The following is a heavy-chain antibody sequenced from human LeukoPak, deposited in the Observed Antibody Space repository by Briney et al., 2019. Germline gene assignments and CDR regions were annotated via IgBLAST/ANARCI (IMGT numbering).Heavy chain of an antibody. V-gene: IGHV1-18*01. CDR1: GYRFSSYG. J-gene: IGHJ4*02. CDR3: AREKWELRGLDY. D-gene: IGHD1-26*01. CDR2: ISGYNGNT. Sequence: ASVKVSCKASGYRFSSYGITWVRQAPGQGLEWMGWISGYNGNTNYAQKLQGRVTMTTDTSTSTAYMELRSLRSDDTAVYYCAREKWELRGLDYWGQGTLVTVSS.